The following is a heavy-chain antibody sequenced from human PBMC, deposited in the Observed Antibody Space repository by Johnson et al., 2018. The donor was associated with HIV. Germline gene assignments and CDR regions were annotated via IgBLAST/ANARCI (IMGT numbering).Heavy chain of an antibody. J-gene: IGHJ3*02. CDR3: ARGALQRGSWYGRDAFDI. D-gene: IGHD6-13*01. Sequence: QVQLVESGGGVVQPGRSLRLSCAASGFTFSSYAMHWVRQAPGKGLEWVAVISYDGSNKYYADSVKGRFTISRDNSKNTLYLQMNSLRAEDTAVYYCARGALQRGSWYGRDAFDIWGQGTIVTVSS. CDR2: ISYDGSNK. CDR1: GFTFSSYA. V-gene: IGHV3-30-3*01.